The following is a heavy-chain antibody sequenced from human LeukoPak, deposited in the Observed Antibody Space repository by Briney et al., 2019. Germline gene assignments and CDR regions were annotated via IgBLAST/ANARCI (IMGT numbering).Heavy chain of an antibody. CDR2: IVVGSGNT. J-gene: IGHJ4*02. V-gene: IGHV1-58*01. CDR1: GFTFISSA. D-gene: IGHD1-1*01. Sequence: ASVKVSCKTSGFTFISSAVQWVRQARGQRLEWIGWIVVGSGNTNYAQKFQGRVTMTRDTSIGTAYMELNRLTYDDTAVYYCGRDRHWNQGNFDYWGQGTLVTVSS. CDR3: GRDRHWNQGNFDY.